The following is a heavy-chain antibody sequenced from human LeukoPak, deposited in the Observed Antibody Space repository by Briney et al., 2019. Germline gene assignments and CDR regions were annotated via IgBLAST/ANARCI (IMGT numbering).Heavy chain of an antibody. CDR3: ARDHSGYDLKY. V-gene: IGHV1-8*02. CDR1: GYTFTGYY. D-gene: IGHD5-12*01. J-gene: IGHJ4*02. CDR2: MNPNSGNT. Sequence: ASVKVSCKASGYTFTGYYMHWVRQATGQGLEWMGWMNPNSGNTGYAQKFQGRVTMTRNTSISTAYMELSSLRSEDTAVYYCARDHSGYDLKYWGQGTLVTVSS.